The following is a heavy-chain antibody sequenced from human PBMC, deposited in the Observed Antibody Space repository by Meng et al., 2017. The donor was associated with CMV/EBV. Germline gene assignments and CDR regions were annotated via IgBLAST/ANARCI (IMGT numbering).Heavy chain of an antibody. Sequence: GESPKISCAASGFTFSSYSMNWVRQAPGKGLEWVSSISSSSSYIYYADSVKGRFTISRDNAKNSLYLQMNSLRAEDTAVYYCARRDSGSYQYYFDYWGQGTLVTVSS. CDR2: ISSSSSYI. CDR3: ARRDSGSYQYYFDY. D-gene: IGHD1-26*01. CDR1: GFTFSSYS. V-gene: IGHV3-21*01. J-gene: IGHJ4*02.